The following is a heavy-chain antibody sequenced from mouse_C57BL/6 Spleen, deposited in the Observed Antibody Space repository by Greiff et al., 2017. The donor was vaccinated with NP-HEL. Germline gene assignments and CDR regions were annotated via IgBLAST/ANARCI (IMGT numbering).Heavy chain of an antibody. Sequence: QVHVKQSGAELVRPGASVTLSCKASGYTFTDYEMHWVKQTPVHGLEWIGAIDPETGGTAYNQKFKGKAILTADKSSSTAYMELRSLTSADSAVYYWTRSGRADYEVSAYWGQGTLVTVSA. CDR2: IDPETGGT. D-gene: IGHD2-4*01. J-gene: IGHJ3*01. CDR3: TRSGRADYEVSAY. CDR1: GYTFTDYE. V-gene: IGHV1-15*01.